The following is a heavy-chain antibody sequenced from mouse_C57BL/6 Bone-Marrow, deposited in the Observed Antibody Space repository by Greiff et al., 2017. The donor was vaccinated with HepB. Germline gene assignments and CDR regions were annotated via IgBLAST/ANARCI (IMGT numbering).Heavy chain of an antibody. Sequence: EVHLVESGGGLVKPGGSLKLSCAASGFTFSSYAMSWVRQTPEKRLEWVATISDGGSYTYYPDNVKGRFTISRDNAKNNLYLQMSHLKSEDTAMYYCARDLDLFAYWGQGTLVTVSA. CDR3: ARDLDLFAY. CDR2: ISDGGSYT. CDR1: GFTFSSYA. V-gene: IGHV5-4*01. J-gene: IGHJ3*01.